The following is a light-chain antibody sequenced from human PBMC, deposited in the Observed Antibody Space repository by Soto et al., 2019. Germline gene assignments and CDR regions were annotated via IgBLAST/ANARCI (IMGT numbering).Light chain of an antibody. Sequence: EVVMTQFPATLSVSPGERATLSCRASPDINSDLAWYPAKPGHAPRLLIYCASSRATGIPDRFSGSGSGTAFTLTISRLEPDAFAVYYCQQYGSPSFGGGTKVDIK. V-gene: IGKV3-20*01. J-gene: IGKJ4*01. CDR1: PDINSD. CDR2: CAS. CDR3: QQYGSPS.